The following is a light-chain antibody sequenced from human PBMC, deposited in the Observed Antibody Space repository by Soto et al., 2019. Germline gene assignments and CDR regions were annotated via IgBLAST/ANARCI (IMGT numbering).Light chain of an antibody. V-gene: IGKV1-27*01. Sequence: DIQMTQSPSSLSAFLGDRVTITCRASQDIGNFLAWYQQKPGKVPKLLIYAASTLQSGVPSRFSGSGSGTDFTLTISSLEPEDFAFYYCQQRNNWPTTFGQGTKVDI. CDR3: QQRNNWPTT. J-gene: IGKJ1*01. CDR2: AAS. CDR1: QDIGNF.